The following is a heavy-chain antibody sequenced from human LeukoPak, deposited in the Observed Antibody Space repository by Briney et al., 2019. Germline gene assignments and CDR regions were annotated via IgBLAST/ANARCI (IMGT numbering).Heavy chain of an antibody. Sequence: PSETLSLTCTVSGGSISSYYWSWIRQPAGKGLEWIGRIYTSGSTNYNPSLKSRVTISVDTSKDQFSLKLSSVTAADTAVYYCARDRGYSYGENWFDPWGQGTLVTVSS. CDR3: ARDRGYSYGENWFDP. V-gene: IGHV4-4*07. CDR2: IYTSGST. D-gene: IGHD5-18*01. J-gene: IGHJ5*02. CDR1: GGSISSYY.